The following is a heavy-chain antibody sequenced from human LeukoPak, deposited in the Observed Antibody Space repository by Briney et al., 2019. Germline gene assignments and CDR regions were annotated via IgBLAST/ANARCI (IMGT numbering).Heavy chain of an antibody. D-gene: IGHD3-3*01. Sequence: ASVKVSCKASGGTFSGYAISWVRQAPGQGLEWMGGIIPIFGTANYAQKFQGRVTITTDESTSTAYMELSSLRSEDTAVYYCARNSIWSGYYNSNWFDPWGQGTLVTVSS. CDR3: ARNSIWSGYYNSNWFDP. CDR1: GGTFSGYA. CDR2: IIPIFGTA. J-gene: IGHJ5*02. V-gene: IGHV1-69*05.